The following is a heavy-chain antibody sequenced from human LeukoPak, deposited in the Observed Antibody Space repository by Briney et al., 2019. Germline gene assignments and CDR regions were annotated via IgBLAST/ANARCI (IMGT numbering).Heavy chain of an antibody. CDR1: GFTFSSYG. D-gene: IGHD3-16*01. CDR3: ARGRPLGANFWVY. V-gene: IGHV3-30*02. J-gene: IGHJ4*02. Sequence: PGGSLRLSCAASGFTFSSYGMHWVRQAPGKGLEWVAFIRSDGSNKYYADSVKGRFTISRDSFENSLYLQMNSLRAEDTAVYYCARGRPLGANFWVYWGQGTLVTVSS. CDR2: IRSDGSNK.